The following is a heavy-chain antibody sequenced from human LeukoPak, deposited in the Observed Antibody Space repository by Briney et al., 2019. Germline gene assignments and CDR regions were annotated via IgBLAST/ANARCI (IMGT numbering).Heavy chain of an antibody. V-gene: IGHV1-2*06. J-gene: IGHJ4*02. CDR2: ISPDHGGT. CDR3: ARVGSSGWYVHPTLDY. D-gene: IGHD6-19*01. CDR1: GYIFTGYY. Sequence: ASVKVSCKTSGYIFTGYYMHWVRQAPGQGLEWLGRISPDHGGTVYAQKFQGRVTVTRDTSISTAYMELSRLRSDDTAVYYCARVGSSGWYVHPTLDYWGQGTLLTVSS.